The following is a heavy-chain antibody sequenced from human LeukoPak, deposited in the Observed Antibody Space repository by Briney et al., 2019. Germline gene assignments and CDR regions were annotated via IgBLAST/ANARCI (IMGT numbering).Heavy chain of an antibody. V-gene: IGHV4-59*01. J-gene: IGHJ5*02. CDR3: ARAGVAVAGGGWFDP. CDR2: IYYSGST. D-gene: IGHD6-19*01. Sequence: ETESLTCTVSGGSISSYYWSWIRQPPGKGLEWIGYIYYSGSTNYNPSLKSRVTRSVDTSENQFSLKLSSVTAADTAVYYCARAGVAVAGGGWFDPWGQGTL. CDR1: GGSISSYY.